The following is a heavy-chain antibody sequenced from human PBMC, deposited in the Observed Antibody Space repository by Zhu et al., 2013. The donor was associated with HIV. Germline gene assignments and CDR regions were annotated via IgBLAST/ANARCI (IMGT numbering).Heavy chain of an antibody. CDR1: GGSFSSYA. Sequence: QVQLVQSGAEVEKPGSSVKVSCKASGGSFSSYAISWVRQAPGQGLEWMGGIIPIFGTTHYAQRFQGRVTITADESTTTAYMELSGLKSEDTAVYYCARGGVEVATLRFDYWGQGTLVTVSS. J-gene: IGHJ4*02. D-gene: IGHD5-12*01. CDR2: IIPIFGTT. CDR3: ARGGVEVATLRFDY. V-gene: IGHV1-69*01.